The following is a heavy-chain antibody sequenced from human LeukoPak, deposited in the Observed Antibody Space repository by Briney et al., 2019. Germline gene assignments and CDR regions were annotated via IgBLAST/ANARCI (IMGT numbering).Heavy chain of an antibody. Sequence: ASGKVSCKASGYTFTSYYMHWVRQAPGQGLEWMGIINPSGGSTSYAQKFQGRVTMTRDMSTSTVYMELSSLRSEDTAVYYCARAIRIVGATLDYWGQGTLVTVSS. J-gene: IGHJ4*02. CDR2: INPSGGST. CDR3: ARAIRIVGATLDY. D-gene: IGHD1-26*01. V-gene: IGHV1-46*01. CDR1: GYTFTSYY.